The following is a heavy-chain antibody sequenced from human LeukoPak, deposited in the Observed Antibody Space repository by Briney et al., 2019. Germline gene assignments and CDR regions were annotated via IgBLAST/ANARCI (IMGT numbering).Heavy chain of an antibody. Sequence: KSSETLSLTCTVSGGSISSSSYYWGWIRQPPGKGLEWIGSIYYSGSTYYNPSLKSRVTISVDTSKNQFSLKLSSVTAADTAVYYCARHVKVRMGGYYYYYMDVWGKGTTVTVSS. CDR3: ARHVKVRMGGYYYYYMDV. CDR2: IYYSGST. CDR1: GGSISSSSYY. D-gene: IGHD3-16*01. J-gene: IGHJ6*03. V-gene: IGHV4-39*01.